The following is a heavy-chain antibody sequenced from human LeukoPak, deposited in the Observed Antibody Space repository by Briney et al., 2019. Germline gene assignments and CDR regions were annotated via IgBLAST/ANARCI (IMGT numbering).Heavy chain of an antibody. J-gene: IGHJ4*02. Sequence: ASVKVSCKASGGTFSSYAISWVRQAPGQGLDWMGGIIPIFGTANYAQKFQGRVTITADESTSTAYMELSSLRSEDTAVYYCAKGDSSSNFDYWGQGTLVTVSS. CDR1: GGTFSSYA. CDR2: IIPIFGTA. D-gene: IGHD2-2*01. V-gene: IGHV1-69*01. CDR3: AKGDSSSNFDY.